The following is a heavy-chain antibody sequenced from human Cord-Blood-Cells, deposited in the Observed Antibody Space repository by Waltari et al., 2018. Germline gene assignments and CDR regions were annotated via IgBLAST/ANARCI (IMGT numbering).Heavy chain of an antibody. V-gene: IGHV3-30*18. J-gene: IGHJ4*02. Sequence: RLSCAASGFTFSSYGMHWVRQAPGKGLEWVAVISYDGSNKYYADSVKGRFTISRDNSKNTLYLQMNSLRAEDTAVYYCAKDFLAAAGTVDYWGQGTLVTVSS. CDR2: ISYDGSNK. D-gene: IGHD6-13*01. CDR1: GFTFSSYG. CDR3: AKDFLAAAGTVDY.